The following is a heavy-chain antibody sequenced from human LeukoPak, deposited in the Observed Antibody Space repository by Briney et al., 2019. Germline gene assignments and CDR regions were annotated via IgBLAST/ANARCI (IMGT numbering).Heavy chain of an antibody. D-gene: IGHD2-2*01. CDR3: ARQQYLRYDALDM. CDR2: IYYSGST. J-gene: IGHJ3*02. CDR1: GGSISSYY. V-gene: IGHV4-59*01. Sequence: SETLSLTCTVSGGSISSYYWSWIRQPPGKGLEWIGYIYYSGSTNYNPSLKSRVTISVDTSKNQFSLKLSSVTAADTAVYYCARQQYLRYDALDMWGQGTMVIVSS.